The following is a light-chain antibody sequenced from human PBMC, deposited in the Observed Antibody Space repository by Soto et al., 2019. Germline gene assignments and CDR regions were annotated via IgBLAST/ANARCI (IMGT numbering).Light chain of an antibody. CDR1: QSLLYTPNNKIY. CDR3: QQYYSNPELT. CDR2: WAS. J-gene: IGKJ4*01. V-gene: IGKV4-1*01. Sequence: IVMTQSPDSLAVSLAERATINCKSSQSLLYTPNNKIYLACYQQKPGQPPKLLIYWASTRESGVPDRFSGSGSGTDFTLTISSLQAEDVAVYYCQQYYSNPELTFGGGTKVEIK.